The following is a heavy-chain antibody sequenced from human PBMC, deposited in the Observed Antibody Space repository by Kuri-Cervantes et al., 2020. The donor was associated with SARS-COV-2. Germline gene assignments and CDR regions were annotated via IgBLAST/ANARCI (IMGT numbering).Heavy chain of an antibody. J-gene: IGHJ4*02. CDR1: GVSISSHY. D-gene: IGHD3-3*01. Sequence: GSLRLSCTVSGVSISSHYWSWIRLPPGKGLEWIGYIYYSGSTNYNPSLKSRVTISVDTSKNQFSLKLGSVTAADTAVYYCARGRYDFWSGYYQYFDYWGQGTLVTVSS. CDR2: IYYSGST. CDR3: ARGRYDFWSGYYQYFDY. V-gene: IGHV4-59*11.